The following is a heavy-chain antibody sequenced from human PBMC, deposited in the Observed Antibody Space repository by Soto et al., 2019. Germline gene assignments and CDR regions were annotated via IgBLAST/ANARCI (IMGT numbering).Heavy chain of an antibody. Sequence: PSETLSLTCTVSGGSISSYYWSWIRQPPGKGLEWIGYIYYSGSTNYNPSLKSRVTMSVDTSKNHFSLKLSSVTAADTAMYYCARHLGYDSSGYYRNWFDPWGQGTLVTVS. D-gene: IGHD3-22*01. V-gene: IGHV4-59*08. CDR1: GGSISSYY. CDR2: IYYSGST. CDR3: ARHLGYDSSGYYRNWFDP. J-gene: IGHJ5*02.